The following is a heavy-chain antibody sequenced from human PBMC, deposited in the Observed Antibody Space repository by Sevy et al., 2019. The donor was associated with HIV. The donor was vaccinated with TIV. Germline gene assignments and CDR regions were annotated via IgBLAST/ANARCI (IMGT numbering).Heavy chain of an antibody. D-gene: IGHD2-2*01. CDR1: GGTFSSYA. J-gene: IGHJ6*02. V-gene: IGHV1-69*13. Sequence: ASVKVSCKASGGTFSSYAISWVRQAPGQGLEWMGGIIPIFGTANYAQKFQGRVTITADESTSTAYMELSSLRSEDTAVYYCAREADIVVVPAAMGRNYYYGMDVWGQGTTVTVSS. CDR3: AREADIVVVPAAMGRNYYYGMDV. CDR2: IIPIFGTA.